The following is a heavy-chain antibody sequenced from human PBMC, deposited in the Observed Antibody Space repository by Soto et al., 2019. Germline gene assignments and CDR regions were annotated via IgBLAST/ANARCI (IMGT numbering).Heavy chain of an antibody. CDR2: INHSGST. J-gene: IGHJ6*02. Sequence: SETLSLTCAVYGGSFSGYYWSWIRQPPGKGLEWIGEINHSGSTNYNPSLTSRVTISVDTSKNQFSLKLSSVTAADTAVYYCARGAQRNDFNEWFFHGMDVWGQGTTVTVSS. V-gene: IGHV4-34*01. D-gene: IGHD3-3*01. CDR1: GGSFSGYY. CDR3: ARGAQRNDFNEWFFHGMDV.